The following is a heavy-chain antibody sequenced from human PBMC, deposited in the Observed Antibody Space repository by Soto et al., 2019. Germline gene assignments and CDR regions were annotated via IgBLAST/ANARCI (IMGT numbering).Heavy chain of an antibody. D-gene: IGHD3-22*01. Sequence: SVKVSCKASGGTFSSYAISWVRQAPGQGLEWMGGIIPIFGTANYAQKFQGRVTITADESTSTAYMELSSLRSEDTAVYYCANYDSSGYYFDYWGQGTLVTVSS. J-gene: IGHJ4*02. CDR3: ANYDSSGYYFDY. CDR2: IIPIFGTA. V-gene: IGHV1-69*01. CDR1: GGTFSSYA.